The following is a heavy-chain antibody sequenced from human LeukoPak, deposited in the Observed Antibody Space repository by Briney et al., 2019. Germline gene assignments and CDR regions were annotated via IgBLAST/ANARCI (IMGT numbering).Heavy chain of an antibody. D-gene: IGHD5-12*01. CDR2: INHSGST. CDR3: ARVSYRGGYDSDYYYGMDV. CDR1: GGSFSGYY. V-gene: IGHV4-34*01. J-gene: IGHJ6*02. Sequence: PSETLSLTCAVYGGSFSGYYWSWIRQPPGKGLEWIGEINHSGSTNYNPSLKSRVTISVDTSKNQFSLKLSSVTAADTAVYYCARVSYRGGYDSDYYYGMDVWGQGTTVTVSS.